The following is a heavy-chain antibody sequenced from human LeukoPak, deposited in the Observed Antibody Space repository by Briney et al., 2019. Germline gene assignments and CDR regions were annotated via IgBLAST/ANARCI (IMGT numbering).Heavy chain of an antibody. CDR1: GLTFSSDW. CDR3: ARHPYDILTGPSFDY. CDR2: INRDGSST. V-gene: IGHV3-74*01. D-gene: IGHD3-9*01. J-gene: IGHJ4*02. Sequence: GGSLRLSCAASGLTFSSDWMHWVRQAPGKGLVWVSRINRDGSSTTYADSVKGRFTISRDNAKNTLYLQMNSLRAEDTAVYYCARHPYDILTGPSFDYWGQGTLVTVSS.